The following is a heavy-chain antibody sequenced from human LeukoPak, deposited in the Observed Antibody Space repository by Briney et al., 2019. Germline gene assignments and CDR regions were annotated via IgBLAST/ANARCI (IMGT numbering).Heavy chain of an antibody. CDR1: GFTSSSYA. D-gene: IGHD6-19*01. CDR2: ISSGGTT. J-gene: IGHJ4*02. CDR3: AKDYITVAALSGDFDY. V-gene: IGHV3-23*01. Sequence: PGGSLRLSCAASGFTSSSYAMSWVRQAPGKGLAWVSTISSGGTTYYADSVKGRFTISRDNSKNTLYLQMNSLRAEDTAIYYCAKDYITVAALSGDFDYWGQGTLVTVSS.